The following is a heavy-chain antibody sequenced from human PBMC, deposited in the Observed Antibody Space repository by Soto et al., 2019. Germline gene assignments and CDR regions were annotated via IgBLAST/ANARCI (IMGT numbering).Heavy chain of an antibody. CDR2: INSGINYI. D-gene: IGHD3-16*01. J-gene: IGHJ3*01. Sequence: XGSLRLACAASGFTFSSYTMHWVRQAPGKGLEWVSCINSGINYIYYADSVKGQFTVSRDNARNSLYLQMNSLRADDTAVYYCERGAVEDSDAFEVCGQGTMVTVSS. CDR1: GFTFSSYT. CDR3: ERGAVEDSDAFEV. V-gene: IGHV3-21*01.